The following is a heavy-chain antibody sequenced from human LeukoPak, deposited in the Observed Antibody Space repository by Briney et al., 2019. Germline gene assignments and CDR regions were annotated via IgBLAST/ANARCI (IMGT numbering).Heavy chain of an antibody. CDR1: GGSISSSNW. D-gene: IGHD3-3*01. Sequence: SETLSLTCAVSGGSISSSNWWSWVRQPPGKGLEWIGEIYHSGSTYYNPSLKSRVTISVDKSKKQFSLKLSSVTAADTAVYYCARDAVYDFWSGYSVGGGYYYYMDVWGKGTTVTVSS. J-gene: IGHJ6*03. V-gene: IGHV4-4*02. CDR2: IYHSGST. CDR3: ARDAVYDFWSGYSVGGGYYYYMDV.